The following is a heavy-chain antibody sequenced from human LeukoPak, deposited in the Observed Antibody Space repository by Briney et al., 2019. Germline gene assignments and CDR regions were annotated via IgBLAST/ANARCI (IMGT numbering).Heavy chain of an antibody. CDR2: ISAYNGNT. Sequence: ASVKVSCKASGYTFTSYGISWVRQAPGQGLEWMGWISAYNGNTNYAQKLQGRVTMTTDTSTSTAYMELRSLRSDDTAVYYCARGGAHYDFWSGYPNWFDPWGQGTLVTVSS. V-gene: IGHV1-18*01. J-gene: IGHJ5*02. CDR1: GYTFTSYG. CDR3: ARGGAHYDFWSGYPNWFDP. D-gene: IGHD3-3*01.